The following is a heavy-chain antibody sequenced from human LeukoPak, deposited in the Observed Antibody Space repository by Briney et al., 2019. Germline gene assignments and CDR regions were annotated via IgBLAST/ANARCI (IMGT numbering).Heavy chain of an antibody. Sequence: ASVKVSCKASGYTFTSYYMHWVRQAPGQGLEWMGIINPSGGSTSYAQKLQGRVTMTTDTSTSTAYMELRSLRSDDTAVYYCARDLIAVAGTGRDYWGQGTLVTVSS. CDR2: INPSGGST. CDR1: GYTFTSYY. V-gene: IGHV1-46*01. D-gene: IGHD6-19*01. J-gene: IGHJ4*02. CDR3: ARDLIAVAGTGRDY.